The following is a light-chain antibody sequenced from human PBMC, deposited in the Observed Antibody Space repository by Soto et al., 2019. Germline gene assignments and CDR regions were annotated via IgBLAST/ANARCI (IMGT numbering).Light chain of an antibody. V-gene: IGKV3-11*01. CDR2: DAS. CDR3: PQRRKRPHT. CDR1: QSVSTA. J-gene: IGKJ2*01. Sequence: EVVLTQSPVTLSVSPGDRAALSCRASQSVSTAVAWYQQKPGQAPRLLIYDASDRATGVPARFSGSGSGTDFTLTISSLEPADVAVYFCPQRRKRPHTCGQGTKLDI.